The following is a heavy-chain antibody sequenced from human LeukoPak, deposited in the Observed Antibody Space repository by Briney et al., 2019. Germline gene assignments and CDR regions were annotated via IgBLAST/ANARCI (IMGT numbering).Heavy chain of an antibody. Sequence: GASVKVSCKASGYTFTSYGISWVRQAPGQGLEWMGWISAYNGNTNYAQKFQGRVTMTRDTSISTAYMELSRLRSDDTAVYYCARDSGYDYYYYYYMDVWGKGTTVTISS. J-gene: IGHJ6*03. V-gene: IGHV1-18*01. CDR1: GYTFTSYG. CDR3: ARDSGYDYYYYYYMDV. CDR2: ISAYNGNT. D-gene: IGHD5-12*01.